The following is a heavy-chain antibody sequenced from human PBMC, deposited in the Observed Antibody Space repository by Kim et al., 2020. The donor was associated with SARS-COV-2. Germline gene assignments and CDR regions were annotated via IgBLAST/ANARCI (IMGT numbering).Heavy chain of an antibody. J-gene: IGHJ4*02. D-gene: IGHD3-10*01. Sequence: KARFTISKNNAKNSLCLQMSTLRAEDTAVYYCARVLYGAGSHYYFDYWGQGTLVTVSS. V-gene: IGHV3-11*01. CDR3: ARVLYGAGSHYYFDY.